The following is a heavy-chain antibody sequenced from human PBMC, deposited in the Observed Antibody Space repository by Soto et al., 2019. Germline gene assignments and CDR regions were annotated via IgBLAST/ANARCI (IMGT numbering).Heavy chain of an antibody. Sequence: GESLKISCKGSGYSFTSYWIGWVRQMPGKGLEWMGIIYPGDSDTRYSPSFQGQVTISADKSISTAYLQWSSLKASDTAMYYCARHRSPTIFATTGYYYMDVWGKGTTVTVSS. D-gene: IGHD3-3*01. CDR2: IYPGDSDT. V-gene: IGHV5-51*01. J-gene: IGHJ6*03. CDR1: GYSFTSYW. CDR3: ARHRSPTIFATTGYYYMDV.